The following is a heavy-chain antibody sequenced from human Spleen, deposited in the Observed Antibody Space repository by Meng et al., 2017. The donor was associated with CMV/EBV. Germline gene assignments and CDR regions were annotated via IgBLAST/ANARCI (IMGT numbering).Heavy chain of an antibody. CDR1: GYTFTGYY. CDR2: INPKSGDR. Sequence: ASVKVSCKTSGYTFTGYYMHWVRQAPGQGLEWMGWINPKSGDRKYAEKFQGRVTMTWDTAISTAYMELRRLTSDDTAVYYCASPIILVPAVVDYYYGVDVWGRGTTVTVSS. V-gene: IGHV1-2*02. D-gene: IGHD2-2*01. CDR3: ASPIILVPAVVDYYYGVDV. J-gene: IGHJ6*02.